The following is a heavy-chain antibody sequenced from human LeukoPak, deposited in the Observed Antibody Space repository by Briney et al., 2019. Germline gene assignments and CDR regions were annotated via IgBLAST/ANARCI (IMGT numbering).Heavy chain of an antibody. Sequence: GGSLRLSCAASGFTFSNYWMHWVRQAPGKGLVWVSRINTDGSITTYADSVKGRFTISRDNSKNTLYLQMSSLRVEDTAVYYCAKRDRPCSGDCSAPYYFDYWGQGTLVTVSS. J-gene: IGHJ4*02. CDR2: INTDGSIT. CDR3: AKRDRPCSGDCSAPYYFDY. V-gene: IGHV3-74*01. CDR1: GFTFSNYW. D-gene: IGHD2-21*02.